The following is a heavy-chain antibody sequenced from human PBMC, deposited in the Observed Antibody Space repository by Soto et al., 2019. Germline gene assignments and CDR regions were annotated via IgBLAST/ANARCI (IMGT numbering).Heavy chain of an antibody. V-gene: IGHV3-23*01. CDR2: ISGSGGST. Sequence: GGSLRLSCAASGFTFSSYAMSWVRQAPGKGLEWVSAISGSGGSTYYADSVKGRFTISRDNSRNTLYLQMNSLRAEDTAVYYCAKDVEVFTYYDSSGYYHAFDYWGQGTLVTVSS. CDR1: GFTFSSYA. CDR3: AKDVEVFTYYDSSGYYHAFDY. D-gene: IGHD3-22*01. J-gene: IGHJ4*02.